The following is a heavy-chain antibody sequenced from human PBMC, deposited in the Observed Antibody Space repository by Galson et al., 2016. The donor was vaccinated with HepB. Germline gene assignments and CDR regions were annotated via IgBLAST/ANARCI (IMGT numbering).Heavy chain of an antibody. V-gene: IGHV1-3*01. CDR2: INAGNGNT. D-gene: IGHD3-10*01. J-gene: IGHJ4*02. Sequence: SVKVSCKASGYIFTDYAIHWVRQAPGQRLEWMAWINAGNGNTKYSRKFQDRVTISRDTSASTLYTELSSLRSEDTAVYYCARDRMNVLRWLGGLFDFDFWGQGTLVTVSS. CDR1: GYIFTDYA. CDR3: ARDRMNVLRWLGGLFDFDF.